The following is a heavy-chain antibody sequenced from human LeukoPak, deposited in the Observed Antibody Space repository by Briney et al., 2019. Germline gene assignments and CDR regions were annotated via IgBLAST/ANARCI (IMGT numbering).Heavy chain of an antibody. J-gene: IGHJ4*02. CDR3: ATQRGSSSTYYFDY. V-gene: IGHV4-34*01. D-gene: IGHD6-6*01. CDR2: INHSGST. CDR1: GGSFSGYY. Sequence: SETLSLTCAVYGGSFSGYYWSWIRQPPGKGLEWIGEINHSGSTSYNPSLKSRVTISVDTSKNQFSLKLSSVTAADTAVYYCATQRGSSSTYYFDYWGQGTLVTVSS.